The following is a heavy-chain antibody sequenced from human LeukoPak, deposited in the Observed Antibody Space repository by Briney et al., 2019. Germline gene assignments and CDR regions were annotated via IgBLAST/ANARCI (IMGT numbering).Heavy chain of an antibody. CDR1: GFTFTTNA. Sequence: PGGSLRLSCAASGFTFTTNAMSWVRQAPGKGLEWVSAISGRTGATYCADSEKGRFTISRDNSKSTLYLQMDSLRAEDTAVYYCAKCGNSGCHLIDYWGQGTLVTVSS. V-gene: IGHV3-23*01. CDR3: AKCGNSGCHLIDY. CDR2: ISGRTGAT. D-gene: IGHD5-12*01. J-gene: IGHJ4*02.